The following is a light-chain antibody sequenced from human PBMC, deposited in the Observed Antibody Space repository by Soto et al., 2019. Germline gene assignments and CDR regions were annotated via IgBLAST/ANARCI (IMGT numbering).Light chain of an antibody. Sequence: EIVLTQSPGTLSLSPGERATLSCRAGQSVSRSYFAWYQQKPGQAPRLLTYGASGSATGIPDRFSGSGSGTDFTLTISRLEPEDFAVYYCQQYGSSPLWTFGQGTKVDI. CDR3: QQYGSSPLWT. CDR2: GAS. J-gene: IGKJ1*01. CDR1: QSVSRSY. V-gene: IGKV3-20*01.